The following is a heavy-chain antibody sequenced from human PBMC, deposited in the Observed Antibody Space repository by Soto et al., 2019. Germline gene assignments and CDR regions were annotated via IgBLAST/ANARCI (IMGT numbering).Heavy chain of an antibody. D-gene: IGHD2-15*01. CDR2: VRGNGDPP. V-gene: IGHV3-64D*06. CDR3: VKSRGGNNFDFFD. CDR1: GFTFSSYA. Sequence: GGSLRLSCSTSGFTFSSYAMHWVRQSPGKGLEYISGVRGNGDPPFYADSVKGRFTISRDNSKNTVYLQMSSLSADDAAVYYCVKSRGGNNFDFFDWGQGTLVTVSS. J-gene: IGHJ4*02.